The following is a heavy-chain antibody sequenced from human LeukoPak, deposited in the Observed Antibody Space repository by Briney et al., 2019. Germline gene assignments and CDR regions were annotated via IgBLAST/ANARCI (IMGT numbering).Heavy chain of an antibody. V-gene: IGHV1-69*04. D-gene: IGHD2-2*02. CDR2: IIPILGIA. Sequence: ASVKVSCKAPGGTFSSYAISWVRQAPGQGREWMGRIIPILGIANYAQKFQGRVTITADKSTSTAYMELSSLRSEDTAVYYCARDPASPYCSSTSCYTGDWGQGTLVTVSS. CDR1: GGTFSSYA. CDR3: ARDPASPYCSSTSCYTGD. J-gene: IGHJ4*02.